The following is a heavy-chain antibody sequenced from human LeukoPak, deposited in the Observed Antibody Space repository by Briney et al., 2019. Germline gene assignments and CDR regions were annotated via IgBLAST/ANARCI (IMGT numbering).Heavy chain of an antibody. Sequence: GGSLRLSCAASGFTFSSYDMNWVRQAPGKGLEWVSLISGGGDIIYYADSVKGRFTISRDNSKNTLYLQMNSLRAEDTAVYYCARAGWGTIAAAAPDAFDIWGQGTMVTVSS. V-gene: IGHV3-23*01. CDR3: ARAGWGTIAAAAPDAFDI. J-gene: IGHJ3*02. CDR1: GFTFSSYD. D-gene: IGHD6-13*01. CDR2: ISGGGDII.